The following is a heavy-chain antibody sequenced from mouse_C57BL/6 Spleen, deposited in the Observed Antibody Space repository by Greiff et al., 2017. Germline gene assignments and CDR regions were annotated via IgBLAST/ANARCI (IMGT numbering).Heavy chain of an antibody. CDR1: GYAFSGYW. CDR3: AGGETGTRFAY. Sequence: VQLQQSGAELVKPGASVKISCKASGYAFSGYWMNWVKQRPGKGLEWIGHIYPGDGDTNYNGKFKGKATLTADKSSSTAYMQLSSLTSEDAAVYFCAGGETGTRFAYWGQGTLVTVSA. D-gene: IGHD4-1*01. J-gene: IGHJ3*01. CDR2: IYPGDGDT. V-gene: IGHV1-80*01.